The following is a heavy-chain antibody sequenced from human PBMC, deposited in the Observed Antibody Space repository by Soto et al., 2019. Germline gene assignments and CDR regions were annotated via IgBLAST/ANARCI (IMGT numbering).Heavy chain of an antibody. CDR1: GGSISSSSYY. CDR2: IYYSGST. J-gene: IGHJ5*02. D-gene: IGHD3-3*01. V-gene: IGHV4-39*01. CDR3: ARPNVLRFLEWPNRFDP. Sequence: SETLSLTCTVSGGSISSSSYYWGWIRQPPGKGLEWIGSIYYSGSTYYNPSLKSRVTISVDTSKNQFSLKLSSVTAADTAVYYCARPNVLRFLEWPNRFDPWGQGTLVTVSS.